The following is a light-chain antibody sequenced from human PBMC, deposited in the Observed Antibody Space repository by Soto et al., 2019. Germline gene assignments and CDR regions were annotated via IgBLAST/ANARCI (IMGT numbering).Light chain of an antibody. CDR2: AAS. Sequence: EIVVTQSPGILSVSPGDRATLSCRASQSVSTKLAWYQQNPGQAPTLLIYAASTRATGIPARFTGSGSGTDFTLTISSLQSEDFAVYYCQEYSKWPLFTFGPGTRVDIK. CDR3: QEYSKWPLFT. V-gene: IGKV3-15*01. CDR1: QSVSTK. J-gene: IGKJ3*01.